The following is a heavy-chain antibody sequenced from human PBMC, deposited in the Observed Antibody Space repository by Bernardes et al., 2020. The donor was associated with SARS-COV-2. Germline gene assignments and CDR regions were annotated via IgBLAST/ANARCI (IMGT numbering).Heavy chain of an antibody. CDR2: INPNSGGT. Sequence: ASVKVSCKASGYTFTGYYMHWVRQAPGQGLEWMGWINPNSGGTNYAQKFQGWVTMTRETSISTAYMELSRLRSDDTAVYYCARDKGSQVGATLDYWGQGTLVTVSS. D-gene: IGHD1-26*01. CDR1: GYTFTGYY. CDR3: ARDKGSQVGATLDY. J-gene: IGHJ4*02. V-gene: IGHV1-2*04.